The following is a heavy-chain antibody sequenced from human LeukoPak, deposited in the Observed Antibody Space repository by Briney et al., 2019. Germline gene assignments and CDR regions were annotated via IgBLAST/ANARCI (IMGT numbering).Heavy chain of an antibody. CDR1: GFIFSHFA. CDR3: AKVGTSWDFDY. Sequence: GRSLRLSCATSGFIFSHFAMHWVRQAPGKVLEWVALISYDGTNKYYADSVKGRFTISRDNSNNTLYLQMNSLRAEDTAVYYCAKVGTSWDFDYWGQGTLVAVSS. J-gene: IGHJ4*02. V-gene: IGHV3-30*18. CDR2: ISYDGTNK. D-gene: IGHD6-13*01.